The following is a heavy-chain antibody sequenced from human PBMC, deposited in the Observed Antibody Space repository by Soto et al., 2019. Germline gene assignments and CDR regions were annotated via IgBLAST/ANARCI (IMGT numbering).Heavy chain of an antibody. CDR2: IYSGGST. D-gene: IGHD3-9*01. CDR1: GFTVSSNY. V-gene: IGHV3-66*01. J-gene: IGHJ4*02. Sequence: GGSLRLSCAASGFTVSSNYMSWVRQAPGKGLEWVSVIYSGGSTYYADSVKGRFTISRDNSKNTLYLQMNSLRAEDTAVYYCAKPHYDILTGYYDNDYWGQGTLVTVSS. CDR3: AKPHYDILTGYYDNDY.